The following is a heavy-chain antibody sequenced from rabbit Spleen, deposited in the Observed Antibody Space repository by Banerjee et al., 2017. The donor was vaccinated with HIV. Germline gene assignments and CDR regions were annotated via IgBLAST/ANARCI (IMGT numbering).Heavy chain of an antibody. J-gene: IGHJ6*01. CDR2: IAGDSSGFT. D-gene: IGHD7-1*01. CDR1: GFSFSSSDY. Sequence: QSLEESGGDLVKPEGSLPLTCTASGFSFSSSDYMCWVRQAPGKGLEWISCIAGDSSGFTYSATWAKGRFTCSKTSSTTVTLQMTSLTVADTATYFCARDTGTSFSSYGMDLWGPGTLVTVS. CDR3: ARDTGTSFSSYGMDL. V-gene: IGHV1S40*01.